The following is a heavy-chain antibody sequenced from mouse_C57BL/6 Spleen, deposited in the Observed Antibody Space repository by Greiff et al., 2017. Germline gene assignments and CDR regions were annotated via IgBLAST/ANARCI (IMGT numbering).Heavy chain of an antibody. CDR1: GYTFTSYW. V-gene: IGHV1-69*01. Sequence: QVQLQQPGAELVMPGASVKLSCKASGYTFTSYWMHWVKQRPGQGLEWIGEIDPSDSYTKYNQKFKGKSTLTVDKSSSTAYMQLSSLTSEDSAVYYCARPSYGNLFDYWGQGTTLTVSS. CDR2: IDPSDSYT. J-gene: IGHJ2*01. D-gene: IGHD2-10*01. CDR3: ARPSYGNLFDY.